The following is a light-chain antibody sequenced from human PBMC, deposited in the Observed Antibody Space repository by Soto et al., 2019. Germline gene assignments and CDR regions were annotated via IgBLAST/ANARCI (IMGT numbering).Light chain of an antibody. V-gene: IGKV3D-15*01. CDR1: QSVSSN. J-gene: IGKJ2*01. CDR3: QQYNNWPPYT. Sequence: EIVMTQSPATLSVSPGERATLSCRASQSVSSNLAWYQQKPGQAPRLLIYCASIRATGIPARLSGSGSGTEFTLTISSLQSEDFAVYYCQQYNNWPPYTFGQGTKLEIK. CDR2: CAS.